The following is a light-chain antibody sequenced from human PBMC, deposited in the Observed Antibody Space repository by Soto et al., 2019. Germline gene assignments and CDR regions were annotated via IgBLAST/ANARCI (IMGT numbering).Light chain of an antibody. J-gene: IGKJ5*01. CDR2: WAS. V-gene: IGKV4-1*01. CDR3: QQYNNWPIT. CDR1: QSFLYSSNNKNY. Sequence: DLVMTQSPDSLAVSLGERATINCKSSQSFLYSSNNKNYLAWYQQKPGQPPKLLIYWASTRESGVPDRFSGSGSGTDFTLTISSLQAEDVAVYYCQQYNNWPITFGQGTRLEIK.